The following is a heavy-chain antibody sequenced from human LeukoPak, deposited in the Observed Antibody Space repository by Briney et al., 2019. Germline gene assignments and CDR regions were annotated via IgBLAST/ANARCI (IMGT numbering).Heavy chain of an antibody. CDR2: ISYDGSNK. J-gene: IGHJ4*02. CDR1: GLTFSSYG. V-gene: IGHV3-30*18. CDR3: AKSHSSGWFFDY. D-gene: IGHD6-19*01. Sequence: PGGSLRLSCAASGLTFSSYGMHWVRQAPGKGLEWVAVISYDGSNKYYADSVKGRFTISRDNSKNTLYLQMNSLRAEDTAVYYCAKSHSSGWFFDYWGQGTLVTVSS.